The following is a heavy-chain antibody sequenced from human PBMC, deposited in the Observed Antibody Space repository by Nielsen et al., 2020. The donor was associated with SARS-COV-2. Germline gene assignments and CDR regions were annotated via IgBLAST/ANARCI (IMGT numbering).Heavy chain of an antibody. V-gene: IGHV3-9*01. CDR3: VRSSFYYYYGMDV. J-gene: IGHJ6*02. CDR1: GFTFDDYA. D-gene: IGHD6-13*01. CDR2: ISWNSGSI. Sequence: GGSLRLSCAASGFTFDDYAMHWVRQAPGKGLEWVSGISWNSGSIGYADSVKGRFTISRDNAKNSLYLQMNSLRTEDTALYYCVRSSFYYYYGMDVWGQGTTVTVSS.